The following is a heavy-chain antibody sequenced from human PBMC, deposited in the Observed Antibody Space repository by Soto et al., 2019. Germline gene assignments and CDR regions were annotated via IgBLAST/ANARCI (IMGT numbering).Heavy chain of an antibody. CDR2: MNPNSGNT. D-gene: IGHD2-2*02. V-gene: IGHV1-8*01. CDR3: ARDLGFGSSTSGYTMGDHNCFAP. CDR1: GYTFTSYD. J-gene: IGHJ5*02. Sequence: ASVKVSCKASGYTFTSYDINWVRQATGQGLEWMGWMNPNSGNTGYAQKFQGRVTMTRNTSISTAYMELSSLRSEDTAVYYCARDLGFGSSTSGYTMGDHNCFAPGGGGPRVPVP.